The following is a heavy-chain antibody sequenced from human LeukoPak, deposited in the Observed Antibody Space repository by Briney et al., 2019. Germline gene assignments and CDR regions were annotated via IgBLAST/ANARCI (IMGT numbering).Heavy chain of an antibody. Sequence: ASVKVSCKASGYTFRSYGLSWVRQAPGQGLEWLGWISAYNGDTRYEQNFQGRVTLTTDTSTTTAYMGLRSLRSDDTAVYYCARVGMEIGWSLDLWGRGTWSLSPQ. CDR1: GYTFRSYG. D-gene: IGHD2-21*01. J-gene: IGHJ2*01. V-gene: IGHV1-18*01. CDR3: ARVGMEIGWSLDL. CDR2: ISAYNGDT.